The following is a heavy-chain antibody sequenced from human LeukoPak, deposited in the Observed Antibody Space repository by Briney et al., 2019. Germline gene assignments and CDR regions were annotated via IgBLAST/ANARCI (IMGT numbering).Heavy chain of an antibody. V-gene: IGHV3-30*18. CDR2: ISYDGSNK. D-gene: IGHD6-13*01. CDR1: GFTFSSYG. CDR3: AKALIAAAGTGMNY. J-gene: IGHJ4*02. Sequence: GGSLRLSCAASGFTFSSYGMHWVCKAPGKGLEWVAVISYDGSNKYYADSVKGRFTISRDNSKNTLYLQMNSLRAEDTAVYYCAKALIAAAGTGMNYWGQGTLVTVSS.